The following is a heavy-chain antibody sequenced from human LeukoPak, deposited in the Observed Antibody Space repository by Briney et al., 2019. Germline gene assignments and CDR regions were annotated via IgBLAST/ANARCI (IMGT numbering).Heavy chain of an antibody. J-gene: IGHJ1*01. Sequence: GASVKVSCKASGYTFTGYYMHWVRQAPGQGLEWMGWINPNSGATNYTQKFQGRVTMTRDTSISTAYMELSRLRSDDTAVYFCARAYDSGAYEYLQNCGPGNLLTVSS. CDR3: ARAYDSGAYEYLQN. CDR1: GYTFTGYY. CDR2: INPNSGAT. V-gene: IGHV1-2*02. D-gene: IGHD3-22*01.